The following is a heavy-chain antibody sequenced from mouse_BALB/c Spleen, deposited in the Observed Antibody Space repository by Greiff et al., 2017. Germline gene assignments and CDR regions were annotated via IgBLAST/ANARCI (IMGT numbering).Heavy chain of an antibody. CDR1: GFTFTDYY. CDR3: ARNPYYFDY. J-gene: IGHJ2*01. CDR2: IRNKANGYTT. Sequence: VQLQQSGGGLVQPGGSLRLSCATSGFTFTDYYMSWVRQPPGKALEWLGFIRNKANGYTTEYSASVKGRFTISRDNSQSILYLQMNTLRAEDSATYYCARNPYYFDYWGQGTTLTVSS. V-gene: IGHV7-3*02.